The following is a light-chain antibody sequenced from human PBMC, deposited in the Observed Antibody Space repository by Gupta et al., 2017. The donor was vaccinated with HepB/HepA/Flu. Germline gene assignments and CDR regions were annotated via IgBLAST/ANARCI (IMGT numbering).Light chain of an antibody. CDR1: SSDVGGYNY. CDR2: DVS. CDR3: SSYTSSSTRV. V-gene: IGLV2-14*03. J-gene: IGLJ1*01. Sequence: QSALTQPAFVSGSPGQSITIPCTGTSSDVGGYNYVSWYQQHPGKAPKLMIYDVSNRPSGVSNRFSGSKSGNTASLTISGLQAEDEADYYCSSYTSSSTRVFGTGTKVTVL.